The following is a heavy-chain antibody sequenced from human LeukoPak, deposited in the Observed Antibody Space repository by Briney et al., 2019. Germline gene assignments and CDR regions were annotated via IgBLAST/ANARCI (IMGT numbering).Heavy chain of an antibody. D-gene: IGHD6-13*01. Sequence: PSETLSLTCAVYGGSFSGYYWSWIRQPPGKGLEWIGEINHSGSTNYNPSLKSRVTISVDTSKNQFSLKLSSVTAADTAVYYCARASKGLAAADLSDWFDPWGQGTLVTVSS. V-gene: IGHV4-34*01. CDR1: GGSFSGYY. CDR3: ARASKGLAAADLSDWFDP. J-gene: IGHJ5*02. CDR2: INHSGST.